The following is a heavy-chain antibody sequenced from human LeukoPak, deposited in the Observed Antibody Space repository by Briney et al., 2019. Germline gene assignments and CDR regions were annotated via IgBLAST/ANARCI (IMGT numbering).Heavy chain of an antibody. CDR3: ARQISDYYYYYMDV. J-gene: IGHJ6*03. D-gene: IGHD3-10*01. Sequence: PSETLSLTCIVSGGSISSSNYYWGWIRQPPGKGLEWIGTIYYSGTTYYNPSLESRVTIFEDTSKNQFSLMLTSLTAADTAVYYCARQISDYYYYYMDVWGKGTTVTVSS. CDR1: GGSISSSNYY. CDR2: IYYSGTT. V-gene: IGHV4-39*01.